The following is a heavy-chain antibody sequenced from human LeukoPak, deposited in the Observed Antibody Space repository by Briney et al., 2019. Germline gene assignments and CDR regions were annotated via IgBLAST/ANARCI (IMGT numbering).Heavy chain of an antibody. J-gene: IGHJ4*02. V-gene: IGHV7-4-1*02. CDR2: INTNTGNP. Sequence: ASVKVSCKASGYTFTSYAMNWVRQAPGQGLEWMGWINTNTGNPTYAQGFTGRFVFSLDTSVSTAYLQISSLKAEDTAVYYCAREYGSSWYLRKKKDFDYWGQGTLVTVSS. CDR3: AREYGSSWYLRKKKDFDY. CDR1: GYTFTSYA. D-gene: IGHD6-13*01.